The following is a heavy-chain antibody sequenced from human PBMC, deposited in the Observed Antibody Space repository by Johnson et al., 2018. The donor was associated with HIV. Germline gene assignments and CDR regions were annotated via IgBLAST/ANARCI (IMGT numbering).Heavy chain of an antibody. CDR2: ISFDGSNK. CDR3: ARDKWELLGAFDI. CDR1: GFTFSSYA. D-gene: IGHD1-26*01. J-gene: IGHJ3*02. Sequence: VKLLESGGGVVQPGRSLRLSCAASGFTFSSYAMHWVRQAPGKGLEWVAVISFDGSNKYYADSVKGRFTISRDNSKNTLYLQMNSLRAEDTAVYYCARDKWELLGAFDIWGQGTMVTVSS. V-gene: IGHV3-30*04.